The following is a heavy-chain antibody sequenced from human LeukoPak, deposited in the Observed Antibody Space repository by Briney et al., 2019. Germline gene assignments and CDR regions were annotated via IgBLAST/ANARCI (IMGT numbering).Heavy chain of an antibody. D-gene: IGHD6-13*01. CDR1: GGSISSYY. V-gene: IGHV4-59*01. CDR2: IYNSGSN. CDR3: AREYNSDWYYFDC. Sequence: PSETLSLTCTVSGGSISSYYWSWIRQPQGKGLEWIGYIYNSGSNNYNPSLKSRVTISVDTSKNQFSLKLSSVTAADTAVDYCAREYNSDWYYFDCWGQGTLVTVSS. J-gene: IGHJ4*02.